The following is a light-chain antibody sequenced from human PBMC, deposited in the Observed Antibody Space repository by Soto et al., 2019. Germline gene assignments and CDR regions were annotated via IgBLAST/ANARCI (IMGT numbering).Light chain of an antibody. CDR3: QHYNSYSEA. Sequence: DIQMTQSPATLSAPAGDRVTITCRASQSISSWLAWYQHKPGKAPKLLIYKASTLKSGVPSRFSGSGSGTEFTLTISSLQPDDFATYYCQHYNSYSEAFGQGTKVDI. CDR2: KAS. CDR1: QSISSW. J-gene: IGKJ1*01. V-gene: IGKV1-5*03.